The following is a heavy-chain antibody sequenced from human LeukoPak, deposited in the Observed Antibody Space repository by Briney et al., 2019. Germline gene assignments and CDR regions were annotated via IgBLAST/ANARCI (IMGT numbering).Heavy chain of an antibody. Sequence: PSETLSLTCSVSGDSISTYYWSWIRQPPGKVLEWIGYIYYSGNTNYNPSLKSRLTISVDTSKNQFSLKLSSVTAADTAVYYCARGGWVTTALRTNFDYWGQGTLVTVSS. CDR1: GDSISTYY. CDR3: ARGGWVTTALRTNFDY. D-gene: IGHD4-17*01. V-gene: IGHV4-59*01. J-gene: IGHJ4*02. CDR2: IYYSGNT.